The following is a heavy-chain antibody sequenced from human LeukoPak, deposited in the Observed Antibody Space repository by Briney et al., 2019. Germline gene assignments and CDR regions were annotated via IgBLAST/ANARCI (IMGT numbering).Heavy chain of an antibody. CDR2: IYTSGST. V-gene: IGHV4-4*07. CDR3: ARDRSGSLGSYYYYMDV. D-gene: IGHD1-26*01. Sequence: SETLSLTCTVSGGSICSYYWSWIRQPAGQGLEWIGRIYTSGSTDYNPSLKSRVTMSVDTSKNQFSLKLSSVTAADTAVYYCARDRSGSLGSYYYYMDVWGKGTTVTISS. CDR1: GGSICSYY. J-gene: IGHJ6*03.